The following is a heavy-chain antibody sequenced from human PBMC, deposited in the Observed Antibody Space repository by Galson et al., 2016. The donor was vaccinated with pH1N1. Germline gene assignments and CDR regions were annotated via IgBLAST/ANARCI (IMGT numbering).Heavy chain of an antibody. Sequence: SVKVSCKASGYSFTDYSVHWIRQAPGQGLEWMAIIKPTGGDTTYAPNFQGRVFVTGDTSTSTVYMEVTSLRSEDTAVYYCPRARYSNYHYYDFDLWGQGTLVTVSS. CDR3: PRARYSNYHYYDFDL. CDR1: GYSFTDYS. V-gene: IGHV1-46*01. CDR2: IKPTGGDT. J-gene: IGHJ4*02. D-gene: IGHD4-11*01.